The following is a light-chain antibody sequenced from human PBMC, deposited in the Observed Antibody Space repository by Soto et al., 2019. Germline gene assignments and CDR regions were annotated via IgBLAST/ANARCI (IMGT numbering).Light chain of an antibody. CDR1: SGYSNYK. V-gene: IGLV9-49*01. Sequence: QLVLTQPPSASASLGVSVTLTCTLSSGYSNYKVDWYQQRPGKGPRFVMRVGTGGIVGSKGDGIPDRFSVLGSGLNRYLTIKNIQEEDGSDYHCGGDHGSGSNFVRVFGGGTKLTVL. CDR3: GGDHGSGSNFVRV. CDR2: VGTGGIVG. J-gene: IGLJ3*02.